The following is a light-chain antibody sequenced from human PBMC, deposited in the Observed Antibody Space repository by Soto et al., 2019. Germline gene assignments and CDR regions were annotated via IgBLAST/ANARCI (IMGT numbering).Light chain of an antibody. V-gene: IGKV3-15*01. Sequence: EIVMTQSPATLSVSPRERATLSCRASQSVSSNLAWYQQKPGQAPSLLIYGASTRATGIPARFSGSGSGTEFTLTISSLQSEDFAVYYCQQYNNWPRTFGQGTKV. CDR2: GAS. J-gene: IGKJ1*01. CDR3: QQYNNWPRT. CDR1: QSVSSN.